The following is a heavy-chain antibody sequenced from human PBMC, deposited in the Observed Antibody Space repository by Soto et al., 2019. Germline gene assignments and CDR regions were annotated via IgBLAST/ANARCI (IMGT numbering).Heavy chain of an antibody. CDR3: AGDPDSHYNDSHASSYP. Sequence: ASVKVSCKASGYTFTSYAMHWVRQAPGQRLEWMGWINAGNGNTKYSQKFQGRATISADKFTGTAYMELTGLRSDDTAVYYCAGDPDSHYNDSHASSYPWGQGTLVTVSS. J-gene: IGHJ5*02. V-gene: IGHV1-3*01. CDR2: INAGNGNT. D-gene: IGHD4-4*01. CDR1: GYTFTSYA.